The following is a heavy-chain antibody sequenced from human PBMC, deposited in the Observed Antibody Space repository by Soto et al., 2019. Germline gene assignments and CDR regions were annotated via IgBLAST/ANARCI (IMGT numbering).Heavy chain of an antibody. CDR1: GGSFSGYY. J-gene: IGHJ4*02. CDR2: INHSGST. Sequence: QVQLQQWGAGLLKPSETLSLTCAVYGGSFSGYYWSWIRQPPGKGLEWIGEINHSGSTNYNPSLKTRVTISVDTSKNQCSLKLSSVTAADTAVYYCARGRVVVTAGSFDYWGQGTLVTVSS. D-gene: IGHD2-21*02. V-gene: IGHV4-34*01. CDR3: ARGRVVVTAGSFDY.